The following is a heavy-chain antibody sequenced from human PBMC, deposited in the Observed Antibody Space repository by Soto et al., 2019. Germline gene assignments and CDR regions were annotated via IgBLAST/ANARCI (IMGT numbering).Heavy chain of an antibody. CDR1: GYTLTELS. J-gene: IGHJ5*02. D-gene: IGHD2-2*01. CDR2: FDPEDGET. V-gene: IGHV1-24*01. CDR3: ATGGYCSSTSCYNRWFDP. Sequence: ASVKVSCKVSGYTLTELSMHWVRQAPGKGLEWMGGFDPEDGETIYAQKFQGRVTMTEDTSTDTAYMELSSLRSEDTAVYYCATGGYCSSTSCYNRWFDPWGQGALVTVSS.